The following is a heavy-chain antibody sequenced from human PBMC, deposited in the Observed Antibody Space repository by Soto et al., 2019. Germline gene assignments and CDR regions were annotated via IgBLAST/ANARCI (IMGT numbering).Heavy chain of an antibody. CDR3: ARGRSLDYMDV. V-gene: IGHV4-4*02. Sequence: SETLSLTCAVSGGSISSSNWWSWVRQPPGKGLEWIGEIYHSGSTNYNPSLKSRVTISVDTSKNQFSLKLSSVTAADTAVYYCARGRSLDYMDVWGKGTTVTVSS. D-gene: IGHD3-3*01. CDR2: IYHSGST. J-gene: IGHJ6*03. CDR1: GGSISSSNW.